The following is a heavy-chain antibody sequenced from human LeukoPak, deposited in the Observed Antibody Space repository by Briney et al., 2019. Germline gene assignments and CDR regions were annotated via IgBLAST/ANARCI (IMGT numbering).Heavy chain of an antibody. CDR2: ISSSSSYI. CDR1: RFTFSSYS. Sequence: GGSLRLSXAASRFTFSSYSMNWVRQAPGKGLEWVSSISSSSSYIYYADSVKGRFTISRDNAKNSLYLQMNSLRAEDTAVYYCARASSGWLLGYFDYWGQGTLVTVSS. J-gene: IGHJ4*02. V-gene: IGHV3-21*04. D-gene: IGHD6-19*01. CDR3: ARASSGWLLGYFDY.